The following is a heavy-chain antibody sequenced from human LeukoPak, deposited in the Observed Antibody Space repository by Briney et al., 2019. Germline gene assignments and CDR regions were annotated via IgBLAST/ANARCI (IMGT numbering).Heavy chain of an antibody. CDR2: ISSSGSTI. J-gene: IGHJ6*04. CDR3: ARGGPAYYDILTGYYPCGMDV. V-gene: IGHV3-48*03. CDR1: GFTFSSYE. Sequence: GGSLRLSCAASGFTFSSYEMNWVRQAPGKGLEWVSYISSSGSTIYYADSVKGRFTISRDNAKNSLYLRMNSLRAEDTAVYYCARGGPAYYDILTGYYPCGMDVWGKGTTVTVSS. D-gene: IGHD3-9*01.